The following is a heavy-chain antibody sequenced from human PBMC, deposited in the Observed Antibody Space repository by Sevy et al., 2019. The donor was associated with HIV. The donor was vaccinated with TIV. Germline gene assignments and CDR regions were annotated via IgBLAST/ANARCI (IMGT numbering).Heavy chain of an antibody. CDR2: ISYDGRNK. V-gene: IGHV3-30*09. Sequence: GGSLRLSCAASGFTFSSYAVHWVRQAPGKGLEWVAVISYDGRNKNYADSVKGRFGISRDNSKNTLSLQMNSLRGEDTAVYYCARERTTVVGPFFDSWGQGILVTVSS. D-gene: IGHD4-4*01. J-gene: IGHJ4*02. CDR1: GFTFSSYA. CDR3: ARERTTVVGPFFDS.